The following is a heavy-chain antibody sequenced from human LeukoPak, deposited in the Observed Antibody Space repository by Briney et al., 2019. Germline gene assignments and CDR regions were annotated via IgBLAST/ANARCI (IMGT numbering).Heavy chain of an antibody. CDR1: GGSISSSSYY. Sequence: PSETLSLTCTVSGGSISSSSYYWGWIRQPPGKGLEWIGSIYYSGSTYYNPSLKSRVTISVDTSKNQFSLKLSSVTAADTAVYYCARLGTMVRGVIVPSYYYYMDVWGKGTTVTVSS. V-gene: IGHV4-39*07. CDR3: ARLGTMVRGVIVPSYYYYMDV. J-gene: IGHJ6*03. CDR2: IYYSGST. D-gene: IGHD3-10*01.